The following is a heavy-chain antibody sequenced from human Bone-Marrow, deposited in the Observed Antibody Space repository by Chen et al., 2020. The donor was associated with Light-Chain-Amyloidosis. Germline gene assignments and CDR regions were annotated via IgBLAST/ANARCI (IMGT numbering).Heavy chain of an antibody. CDR1: GFTFDDYA. D-gene: IGHD1-26*01. Sequence: EVQLVESGGGLVQPGRSLRLSCTASGFTFDDYAMHWVRQAPGKGLEWVSGISWNSGSIGYADSVKGRFTISRDNAKNSLYLQMNSLRAEGTALYYCAKVSGSYSLFDYWGQGTLVTVSS. J-gene: IGHJ4*02. CDR3: AKVSGSYSLFDY. CDR2: ISWNSGSI. V-gene: IGHV3-9*01.